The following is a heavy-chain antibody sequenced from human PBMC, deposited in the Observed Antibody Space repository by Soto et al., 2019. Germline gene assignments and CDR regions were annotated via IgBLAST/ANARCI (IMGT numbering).Heavy chain of an antibody. CDR1: GGSFSGYY. CDR3: ARGRSVVGARANWFDP. V-gene: IGHV4-34*01. J-gene: IGHJ5*02. D-gene: IGHD1-26*01. CDR2: INHSGST. Sequence: PSETLSLTCAVYGGSFSGYYWSWIRQPPGKGLEWIGEINHSGSTNYNPSLKSRVTISVDTSKNQFSLKLSSVTAADTAVYYCARGRSVVGARANWFDPWGQGTLVTVSS.